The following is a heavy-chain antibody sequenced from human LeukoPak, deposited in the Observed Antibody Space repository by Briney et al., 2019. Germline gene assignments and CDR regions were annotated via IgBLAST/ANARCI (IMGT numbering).Heavy chain of an antibody. CDR3: GKGNDCSDYYFDY. Sequence: GGSLRLSCAASGFTFSRYAMSWVRQAPGKGLEWVSAMSGSGGSAHYADSVKGRFTMSRDNSKNTLYLQMNSLGAEDTAVYYCGKGNDCSDYYFDYWGQGTLVTVSS. CDR2: MSGSGGSA. V-gene: IGHV3-23*01. CDR1: GFTFSRYA. J-gene: IGHJ4*02. D-gene: IGHD4-11*01.